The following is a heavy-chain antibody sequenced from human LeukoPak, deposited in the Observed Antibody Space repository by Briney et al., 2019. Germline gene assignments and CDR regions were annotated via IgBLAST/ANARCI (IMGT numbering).Heavy chain of an antibody. J-gene: IGHJ3*02. CDR1: GGSISSSSYY. D-gene: IGHD3-10*01. Sequence: SETLSLTCTVSGGSISSSSYYWGWIRQPPGKGLEWIGSIYYSGSTYYNPSLKSRVTISVDTSKNQFSLKLSSVTAADTAVHYCARVPDGALLVRAFDIWGQGTMVTVSS. CDR2: IYYSGST. CDR3: ARVPDGALLVRAFDI. V-gene: IGHV4-39*07.